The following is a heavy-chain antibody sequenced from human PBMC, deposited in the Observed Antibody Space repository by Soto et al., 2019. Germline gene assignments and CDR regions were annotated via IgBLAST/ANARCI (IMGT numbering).Heavy chain of an antibody. CDR2: DSVYNGNT. V-gene: IGHV1-18*01. CDR1: GYSFATYG. D-gene: IGHD3-22*01. J-gene: IGHJ4*02. Sequence: QVKLVQSGTEVKKPGASMTVSCKASGYSFATYGISWVRQAPGQGLEWKGWDSVYNGNTNHDQKLQDRIIMTTDTSTTTTDLESRSLRSDDTAVYSCERAGQHYDSSGYDDWGQGTLVTVSS. CDR3: ERAGQHYDSSGYDD.